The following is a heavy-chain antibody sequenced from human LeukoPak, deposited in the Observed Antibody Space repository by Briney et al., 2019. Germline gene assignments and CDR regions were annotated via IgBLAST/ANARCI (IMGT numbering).Heavy chain of an antibody. J-gene: IGHJ6*02. Sequence: PSETLSLTCAVYGGSFSGFYWSWIRQPPGEGLEWIGEINHSGSTNYNPSLKSRVTISVDTSKNQFSLKLSSVTAADTAVYYCARNLATRGYGMDVWGQGTTVTVSS. V-gene: IGHV4-34*01. CDR3: ARNLATRGYGMDV. D-gene: IGHD5-12*01. CDR2: INHSGST. CDR1: GGSFSGFY.